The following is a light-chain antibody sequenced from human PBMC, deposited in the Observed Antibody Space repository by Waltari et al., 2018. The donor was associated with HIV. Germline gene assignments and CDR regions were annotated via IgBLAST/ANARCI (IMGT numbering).Light chain of an antibody. CDR1: SSDVGGYDY. CDR2: EVI. Sequence: QSALAQPPSASGSPGQSVIIPCTGTSSDVGGYDYVSWYQQYPGKAPKFLIDEVIRRPSGVADRFHGSKSGNTASLTVSGLQVEDEADYYCSSYAGGNTWVFGGGTKLTVL. J-gene: IGLJ3*02. CDR3: SSYAGGNTWV. V-gene: IGLV2-8*01.